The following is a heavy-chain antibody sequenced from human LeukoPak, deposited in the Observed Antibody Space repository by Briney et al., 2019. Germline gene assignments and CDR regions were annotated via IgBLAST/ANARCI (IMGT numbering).Heavy chain of an antibody. J-gene: IGHJ4*02. CDR1: GYTFTSYD. Sequence: ASVKVSCKASGYTFTSYDINWVRQATGQGLEWMGWMNPNSGNTGYAQKFQGRVTITRNTSISTAYMELSSLRSEDTAVYYCARAAPPPTYYYDSSGPPGFDYWGQETLVTVSS. V-gene: IGHV1-8*03. D-gene: IGHD3-22*01. CDR3: ARAAPPPTYYYDSSGPPGFDY. CDR2: MNPNSGNT.